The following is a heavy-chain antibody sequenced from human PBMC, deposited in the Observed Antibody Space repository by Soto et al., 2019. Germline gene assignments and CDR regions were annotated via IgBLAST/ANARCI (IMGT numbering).Heavy chain of an antibody. CDR1: GFTSSSYS. V-gene: IGHV3-21*01. CDR3: ARDFGALTTVTTSVSY. J-gene: IGHJ4*02. CDR2: ISTTSSFI. Sequence: PGGSLRLSCAASGFTSSSYSMNWVRQAPGKGLEWVSSISTTSSFIYSADSVKGRFTISRDNAKNSLYLQMNSLRAEDTAVYYCARDFGALTTVTTSVSYWGQGTLVTVSS. D-gene: IGHD4-17*01.